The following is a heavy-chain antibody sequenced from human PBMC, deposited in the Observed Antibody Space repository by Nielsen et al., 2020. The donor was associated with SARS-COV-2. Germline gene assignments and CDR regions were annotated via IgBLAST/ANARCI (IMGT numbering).Heavy chain of an antibody. CDR2: INAGNANT. V-gene: IGHV1-3*01. J-gene: IGHJ4*02. CDR3: AREPYSSSWYGDY. CDR1: GYTFISYS. Sequence: ASVKVSCKASGYTFISYSMHWVRQAPGQRLEWMGWINAGNANTKYSQKFQGRVTITRDTSASTAYMELSSLGFEDTAVYYCAREPYSSSWYGDYWGQGTLVTVSS. D-gene: IGHD6-13*01.